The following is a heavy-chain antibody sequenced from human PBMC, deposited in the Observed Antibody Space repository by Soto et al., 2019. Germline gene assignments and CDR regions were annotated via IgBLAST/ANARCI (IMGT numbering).Heavy chain of an antibody. V-gene: IGHV1-69*13. CDR1: GGTFSSYA. CDR2: IIPIFGTA. D-gene: IGHD5-12*01. CDR3: VYSGYDWDHWCYYYYGMDV. Sequence: GASVKVSCKASGGTFSSYAISWVRQAPGQGLEWMGGIIPIFGTANYAQKFQGRVTITADESTSTAYMELSSLRSEDTAVYYCVYSGYDWDHWCYYYYGMDVWGQGTTVTVSS. J-gene: IGHJ6*02.